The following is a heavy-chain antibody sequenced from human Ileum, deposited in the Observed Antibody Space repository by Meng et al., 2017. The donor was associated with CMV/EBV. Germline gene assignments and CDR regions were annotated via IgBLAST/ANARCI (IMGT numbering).Heavy chain of an antibody. J-gene: IGHJ4*02. CDR1: GYTFTDYG. D-gene: IGHD1-26*01. CDR2: ISTYNGNT. Sequence: ASVKVSCKASGYTFTDYGISWVRQAPGQGLEWMGWISTYNGNTNYAQNLRGRITMTTDPSTSTTYMELRSLRSDDTAVYYCARDRGTYLAYLDFWGQGTLVTVSS. CDR3: ARDRGTYLAYLDF. V-gene: IGHV1-18*01.